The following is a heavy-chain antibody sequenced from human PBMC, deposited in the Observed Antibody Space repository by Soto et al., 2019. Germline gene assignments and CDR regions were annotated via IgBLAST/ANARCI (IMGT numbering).Heavy chain of an antibody. J-gene: IGHJ6*02. V-gene: IGHV4-59*12. Sequence: PSETLSLTCTVSGGSISSYYWSWIRQPPGKGLEWIGDIYYSGSTNYNPSLKSRVTISVDTSKNQFSLKLSSVTAADTAVYYCARAPGAAGTYYYYGMDVWGQGTTVTVS. CDR3: ARAPGAAGTYYYYGMDV. D-gene: IGHD6-13*01. CDR1: GGSISSYY. CDR2: IYYSGST.